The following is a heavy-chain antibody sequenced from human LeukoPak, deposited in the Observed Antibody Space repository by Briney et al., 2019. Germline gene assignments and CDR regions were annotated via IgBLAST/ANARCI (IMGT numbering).Heavy chain of an antibody. CDR1: GFTFSTYA. J-gene: IGHJ4*02. V-gene: IGHV3-23*01. CDR2: ISGSGGNT. D-gene: IGHD2-2*01. Sequence: GSLRLSCAASGFTFSTYAMSWVRQAPGEGLEWVSGISGSGGNTYYTDSVKGRFTISRDNSKNTLHLQMSSLRAEDTALYYCVKDRCDRTTCPEVWGQGTLVTVSS. CDR3: VKDRCDRTTCPEV.